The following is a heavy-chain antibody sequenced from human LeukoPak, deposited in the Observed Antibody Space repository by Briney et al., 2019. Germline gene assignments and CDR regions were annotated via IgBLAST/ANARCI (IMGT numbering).Heavy chain of an antibody. D-gene: IGHD1-26*01. CDR2: ISAYNGNT. V-gene: IGHV1-18*01. CDR1: GYPFTSYG. CDR3: ARVSNWELSDY. Sequence: EISFKASGYPFTSYGISWGRRAPGQGVEWMGWISAYNGNTNYAQKLQGRVTMTTDTSTSTAYMELRSLRSDDTAVYYCARVSNWELSDYWGQGTLVTVSS. J-gene: IGHJ4*02.